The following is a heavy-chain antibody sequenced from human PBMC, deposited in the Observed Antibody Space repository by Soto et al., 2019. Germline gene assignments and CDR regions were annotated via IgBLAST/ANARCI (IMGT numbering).Heavy chain of an antibody. Sequence: EAQLLESGGGLVQPGGSLRLSCAASGFTFSVYAMTWVRQAPGQGLEWVSAISGSGTNTRYADSVKGRFTISRDNSKDTLYLQMNSLSAEDTAVYYCAKSSHYDFWSGYNNWFDTWGQGTLVTVSS. CDR1: GFTFSVYA. CDR3: AKSSHYDFWSGYNNWFDT. CDR2: ISGSGTNT. D-gene: IGHD3-3*01. V-gene: IGHV3-23*01. J-gene: IGHJ5*02.